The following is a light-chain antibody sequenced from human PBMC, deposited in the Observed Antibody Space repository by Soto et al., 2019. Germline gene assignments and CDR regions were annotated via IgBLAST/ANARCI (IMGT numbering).Light chain of an antibody. CDR3: QQYGRSLT. J-gene: IGKJ4*01. Sequence: EIVLTQSPDTLSLSPGERATLSCRASQSVSSSYLAWYQQKPGQAPRLLIYDASSRATGIPDRFSGSGSGTDFTLTISRLEPEDFAVYYCQQYGRSLTFGGGTKVEIK. CDR2: DAS. CDR1: QSVSSSY. V-gene: IGKV3-20*01.